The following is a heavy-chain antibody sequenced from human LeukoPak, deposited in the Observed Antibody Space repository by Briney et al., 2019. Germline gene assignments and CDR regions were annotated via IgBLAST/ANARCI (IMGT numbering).Heavy chain of an antibody. CDR3: ARHLYGSGSPLDY. CDR2: IYHSGST. D-gene: IGHD3-10*01. Sequence: SETLSLTCAVYGGSFSGYSWSWIRQPPGKGLEWIGYIYHSGSTYYNPSLKSRVTISMDRSKNQFSLKLSSVTAADTAVYYCARHLYGSGSPLDYWGQGILVTVSS. CDR1: GGSFSGYS. V-gene: IGHV4-30-2*01. J-gene: IGHJ4*02.